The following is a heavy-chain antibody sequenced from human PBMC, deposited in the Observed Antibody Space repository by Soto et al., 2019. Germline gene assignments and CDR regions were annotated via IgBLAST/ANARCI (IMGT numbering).Heavy chain of an antibody. D-gene: IGHD3-10*01. V-gene: IGHV3-23*01. J-gene: IGHJ4*02. CDR3: AKGRGQNSNFDY. Sequence: EVQLLESGGGSVQPGGSLRLSCAASGFTFSSYAMHWVRRPPGKGLEWVSSVSGSGGTAYYADSVKGRFSISRDSLVNALYLQMNSLRSGDTTVYNSAKGRGQNSNFDYWCQGTLVTVPP. CDR2: VSGSGGTA. CDR1: GFTFSSYA.